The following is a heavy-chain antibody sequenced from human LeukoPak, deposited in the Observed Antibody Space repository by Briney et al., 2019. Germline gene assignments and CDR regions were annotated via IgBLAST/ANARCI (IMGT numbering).Heavy chain of an antibody. D-gene: IGHD3-9*01. Sequence: PGGSLRLSCAASGFTFSRYEMNWVRQAPGKGLEWVSYISRSGDTIYFADSVKGRVTISRDDGKNTLYLHMNSLRDDDTAVYYCATDQRYAFDYWGQGILVTVSS. V-gene: IGHV3-48*02. J-gene: IGHJ4*02. CDR3: ATDQRYAFDY. CDR2: ISRSGDTI. CDR1: GFTFSRYE.